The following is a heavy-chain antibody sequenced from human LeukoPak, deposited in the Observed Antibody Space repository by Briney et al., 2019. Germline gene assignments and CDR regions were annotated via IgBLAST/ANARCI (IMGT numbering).Heavy chain of an antibody. D-gene: IGHD2-2*01. Sequence: SETLSLTCTVSGGSVSSNYWSLIRQPPGKGLEWIGYIYYSGSTNYNPSLKSRVTISVDTSKNQFSLKLSSVTAADTAVYYCARDQALVVPAGDGSYYYYYYMDVWGKGTTVTVSS. V-gene: IGHV4-59*02. CDR2: IYYSGST. CDR3: ARDQALVVPAGDGSYYYYYYMDV. J-gene: IGHJ6*03. CDR1: GGSVSSNY.